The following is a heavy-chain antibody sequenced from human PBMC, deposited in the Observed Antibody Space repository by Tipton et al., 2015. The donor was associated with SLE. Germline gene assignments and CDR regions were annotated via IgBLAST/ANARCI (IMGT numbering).Heavy chain of an antibody. CDR1: GFTFSSYG. V-gene: IGHV3-30*18. J-gene: IGHJ4*02. D-gene: IGHD6-13*01. CDR3: AKDVAAAGKVYFDY. CDR2: IWYDGSNK. Sequence: RSLRLSCAASGFTFSSYGMHWVRQAPGKGLEWVAVIWYDGSNKYYADSVKGRFTISRDNSKNTLYLQMNSLRAEDTAVYYCAKDVAAAGKVYFDYWGQGTLVTVSS.